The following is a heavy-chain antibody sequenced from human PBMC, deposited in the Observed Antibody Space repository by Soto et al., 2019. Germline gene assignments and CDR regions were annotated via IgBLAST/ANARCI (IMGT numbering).Heavy chain of an antibody. J-gene: IGHJ4*02. D-gene: IGHD3-10*01. CDR2: IIPMFGTA. CDR3: ARGWGYETTDYYFAY. V-gene: IGHV1-69*01. Sequence: QVQPVQSGAEVKKPGSSVKVSCKASGGTFSRHSVSWVRQAPGQGLEWMGGIIPMFGTANHAQKFQGRVTITADESTSTVFLELRSLRSDDTAIYYCARGWGYETTDYYFAYWGQGTQVIVSS. CDR1: GGTFSRHS.